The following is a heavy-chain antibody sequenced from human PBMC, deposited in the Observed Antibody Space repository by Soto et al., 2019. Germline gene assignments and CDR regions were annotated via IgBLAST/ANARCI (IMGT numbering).Heavy chain of an antibody. CDR3: ARIVGIFGVVNIDY. Sequence: PSGTLSLTCPFSCGSISSYYWSWVREPPGKGLEWIGYIYYSGSTNYNPSLKSRVTISVDTSKNQFSLKLSSVTAADTAVYYCARIVGIFGVVNIDYWGQGTLVTVSS. V-gene: IGHV4-59*01. D-gene: IGHD3-3*01. J-gene: IGHJ4*02. CDR1: CGSISSYY. CDR2: IYYSGST.